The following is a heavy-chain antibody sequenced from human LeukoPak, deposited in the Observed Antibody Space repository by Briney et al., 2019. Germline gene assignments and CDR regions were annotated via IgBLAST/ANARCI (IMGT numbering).Heavy chain of an antibody. CDR3: AKASDYGGNEFDY. D-gene: IGHD4-23*01. CDR2: ITWNSGYK. V-gene: IGHV3-9*01. CDR1: GFTFEHYG. Sequence: GGSLRLSCAASGFTFEHYGMHWVRQVPGKGLEWVSYITWNSGYKGYAYSVKGRFAISRDNAKNSLHLQMNSLTGDDTAVYYCAKASDYGGNEFDYWGQGTLVTVSS. J-gene: IGHJ4*02.